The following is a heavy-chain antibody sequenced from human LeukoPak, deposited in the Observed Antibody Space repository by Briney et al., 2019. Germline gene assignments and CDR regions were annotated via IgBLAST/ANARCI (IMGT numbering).Heavy chain of an antibody. CDR1: GFVFSNHE. D-gene: IGHD4-17*01. J-gene: IGHJ3*02. CDR2: ISSSSSYI. Sequence: LRLSCAASGFVFSNHEMTWVRQAPGKGLEWVSSISSSSSYIYYADSVKGRFTISRDNAKNSLYLQMNSLRAEDTAVYYCARDTDYGDYVFAFDIWGQGTMVTVSS. V-gene: IGHV3-21*01. CDR3: ARDTDYGDYVFAFDI.